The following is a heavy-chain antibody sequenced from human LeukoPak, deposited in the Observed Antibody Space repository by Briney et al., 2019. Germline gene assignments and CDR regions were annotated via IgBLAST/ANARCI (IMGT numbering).Heavy chain of an antibody. D-gene: IGHD4-23*01. CDR3: ANKTAVATPPLYFQN. Sequence: PGGSLRLSSAPSGFTFFSYVGSCLRQAPGKGLEWVSSISGSGRSIYYADSVKGRFTISRDSSKNTLYLQMNSLRAEDTAVYYCANKTAVATPPLYFQNWGQGTLVTVSS. V-gene: IGHV3-23*01. CDR1: GFTFFSYV. CDR2: ISGSGRSI. J-gene: IGHJ1*01.